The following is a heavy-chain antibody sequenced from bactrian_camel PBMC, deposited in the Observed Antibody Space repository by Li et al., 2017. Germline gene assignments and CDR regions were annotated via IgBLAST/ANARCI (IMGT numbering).Heavy chain of an antibody. CDR3: VRDSGGDYPEH. J-gene: IGHJ4*01. CDR2: INGGTGTI. D-gene: IGHD4*01. Sequence: VQLVESGGGFVQPGGSLRLSCAASGFTFSEYAMTWVRQGPGKGLELVSFINGGTGTIRYADSVTGRFTVSRDNTKNTVYLQMNSLKPEDTSVYYCVRDSGGDYPEHWGQGTQVTVS. V-gene: IGHV3S35*01. CDR1: GFTFSEYA.